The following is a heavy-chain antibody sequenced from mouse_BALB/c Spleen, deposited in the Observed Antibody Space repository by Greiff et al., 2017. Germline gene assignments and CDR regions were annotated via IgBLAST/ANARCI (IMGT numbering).Heavy chain of an antibody. J-gene: IGHJ1*01. CDR1: GFNIKDTY. CDR2: IDPANGNT. Sequence: VQLQQSGAELVKPGASVKLSCTASGFNIKDTYMHWVKQRPEQGLEWIGRIDPANGNTKYDPKFQGKATITADTSSNTAYLQLSSLTSEDTAVYYCALTTVVARYFDVWGAGTTVTVSS. CDR3: ALTTVVARYFDV. D-gene: IGHD1-1*01. V-gene: IGHV14-3*02.